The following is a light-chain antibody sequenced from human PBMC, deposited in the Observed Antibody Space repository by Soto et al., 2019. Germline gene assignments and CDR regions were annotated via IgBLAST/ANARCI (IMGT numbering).Light chain of an antibody. CDR1: QSVSSRF. V-gene: IGKV3-20*01. CDR3: QQYGGSPIT. Sequence: EIVLTQSPGTLSLSPGDRVTLSCRASQSVSSRFLAWYQHKHGQAPSLLMSGASNRASGVPVRFSGSGSGTDFTLTITRLEPEDFALYYCQQYGGSPITFGLGTRLEIK. CDR2: GAS. J-gene: IGKJ5*01.